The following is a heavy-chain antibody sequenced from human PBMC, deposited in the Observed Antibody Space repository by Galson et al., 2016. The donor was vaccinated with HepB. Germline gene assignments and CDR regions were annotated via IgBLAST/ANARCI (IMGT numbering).Heavy chain of an antibody. J-gene: IGHJ4*02. Sequence: SLRLSCAASGFTFSIYAMHWVRQAPGKGLEWLAVVSSDGTNAYYADSVRGRFTIFRDNSKSTLFLHMNSLRLDDTSVYFCATLNSGYPKFDYWGQGTLVTVSS. CDR2: VSSDGTNA. CDR3: ATLNSGYPKFDY. V-gene: IGHV3-30-3*01. D-gene: IGHD3-22*01. CDR1: GFTFSIYA.